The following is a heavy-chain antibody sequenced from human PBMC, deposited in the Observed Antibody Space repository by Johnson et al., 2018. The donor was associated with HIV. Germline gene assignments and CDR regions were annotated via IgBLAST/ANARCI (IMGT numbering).Heavy chain of an antibody. CDR3: TTRTWSDAFDI. J-gene: IGHJ3*02. CDR1: EFTFSSFG. D-gene: IGHD1-1*01. Sequence: QMQLVESGGGVVQPGRSLRLSCAASEFTFSSFGMHWVRQAPGKGLEWVAVTSYDGSNKYYADSVKGRFTISRDNAKNSLYLQMNSLKTEDTAVYFCTTRTWSDAFDIWGRGTMVTVSS. V-gene: IGHV3-30*03. CDR2: TSYDGSNK.